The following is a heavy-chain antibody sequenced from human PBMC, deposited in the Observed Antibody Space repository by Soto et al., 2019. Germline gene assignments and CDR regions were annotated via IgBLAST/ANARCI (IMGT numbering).Heavy chain of an antibody. D-gene: IGHD3-3*01. Sequence: GGSLRLSCAASGFTFSSYDMHWVRQATGKGLEWVSAIGTAGDTYDQGSVKGRFTISRENAKNSLYLQMNSLRAGDTAVYYCARQMYYDSWSGYAFDIWGQGTMVTVSS. CDR1: GFTFSSYD. J-gene: IGHJ3*02. CDR2: IGTAGDT. V-gene: IGHV3-13*01. CDR3: ARQMYYDSWSGYAFDI.